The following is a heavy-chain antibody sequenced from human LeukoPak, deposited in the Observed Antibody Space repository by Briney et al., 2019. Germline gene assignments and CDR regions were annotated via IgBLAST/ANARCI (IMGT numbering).Heavy chain of an antibody. D-gene: IGHD2-2*01. CDR3: AKELAPYYQLHQD. Sequence: GRSLRLSCAASGFTFSSFAIHWVRQAPGKGLEWVAAVSTDGSNQYYADSVKGRFTISRDNSKNTLYLQMNSLRVEDTAVYYCAKELAPYYQLHQDWGQGTLVTVSS. V-gene: IGHV3-30-3*01. J-gene: IGHJ4*02. CDR2: VSTDGSNQ. CDR1: GFTFSSFA.